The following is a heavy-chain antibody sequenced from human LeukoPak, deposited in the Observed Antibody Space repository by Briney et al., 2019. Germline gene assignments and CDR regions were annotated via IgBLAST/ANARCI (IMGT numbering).Heavy chain of an antibody. Sequence: PGGSVRLSCAASGFTFSDYYMSWIRQAPGKGLEWVSYISSSCSTIYYADSVKGRFTISRDNAKNSLYLQMNSLRAEDTAVYYCARDRVNYYYGSGSTSLFDYWGQGTLVTVSS. CDR3: ARDRVNYYYGSGSTSLFDY. CDR2: ISSSCSTI. D-gene: IGHD3-10*01. CDR1: GFTFSDYY. V-gene: IGHV3-11*01. J-gene: IGHJ4*02.